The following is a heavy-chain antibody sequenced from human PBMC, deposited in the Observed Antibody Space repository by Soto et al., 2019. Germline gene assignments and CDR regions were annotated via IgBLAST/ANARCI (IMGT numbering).Heavy chain of an antibody. Sequence: GGALRVSCAASGFTFSGYGMHWVRQAPGKGLEWVAVISYDGSNKYYADSVKGRFTISRDNSKNTLYLQMNSLRAEDTAVYYCAKDHWNDWHYYYYGMDVWGQGTTVTVSS. CDR2: ISYDGSNK. CDR1: GFTFSGYG. V-gene: IGHV3-30*18. CDR3: AKDHWNDWHYYYYGMDV. D-gene: IGHD1-1*01. J-gene: IGHJ6*02.